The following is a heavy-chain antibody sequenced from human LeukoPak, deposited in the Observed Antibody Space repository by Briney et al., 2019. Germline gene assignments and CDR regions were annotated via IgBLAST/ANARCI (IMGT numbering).Heavy chain of an antibody. CDR2: INHSGST. CDR1: GGSFSGYY. D-gene: IGHD6-6*01. Sequence: SETLSFTCAVYGGSFSGYYWSWIRQPPGKGLEWIGEINHSGSTNYNPSPKSRVTISVDTSKNQFSLKLSSVTAADTAVYYCAREGLKSIAARPYYFDYWGQGTLVTVSS. J-gene: IGHJ4*02. V-gene: IGHV4-34*01. CDR3: AREGLKSIAARPYYFDY.